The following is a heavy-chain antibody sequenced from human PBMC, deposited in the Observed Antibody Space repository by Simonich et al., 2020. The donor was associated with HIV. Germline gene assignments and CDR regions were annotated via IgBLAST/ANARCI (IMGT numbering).Heavy chain of an antibody. V-gene: IGHV4-34*01. CDR2: IYHSGST. D-gene: IGHD3-10*01. J-gene: IGHJ4*02. CDR3: ARVVPGGYFDY. Sequence: QVQLQQWGAGLLKPSETLSLTCAVYGGSFSGYYWSWIRQPPGKGLEWIGSIYHSGSTYYNPSLKSRVTISVDTSKNQFSLKLSSVTAADTAVYYCARVVPGGYFDYWGQGTLVTVSS. CDR1: GGSFSGYY.